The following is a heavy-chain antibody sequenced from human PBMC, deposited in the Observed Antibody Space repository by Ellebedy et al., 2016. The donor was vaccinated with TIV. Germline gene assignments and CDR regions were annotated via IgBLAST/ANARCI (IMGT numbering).Heavy chain of an antibody. Sequence: AASVKVSCKASGYTFTIYNIHWVRQAPGQGLEWMGIMNPSGGTTNNAQKFQGRVTMTRDTSTSTVYMELSSLRSEDTAVYYCARGHYESSGYYYFDYWGQGTLVTVSS. V-gene: IGHV1-46*01. D-gene: IGHD3-22*01. J-gene: IGHJ4*02. CDR3: ARGHYESSGYYYFDY. CDR1: GYTFTIYN. CDR2: MNPSGGTT.